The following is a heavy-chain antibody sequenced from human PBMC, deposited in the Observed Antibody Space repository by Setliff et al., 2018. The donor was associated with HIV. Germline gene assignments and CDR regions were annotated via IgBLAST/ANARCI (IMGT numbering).Heavy chain of an antibody. V-gene: IGHV4-61*02. CDR1: GGSISSGDYY. D-gene: IGHD2-15*01. CDR3: ARSGCKGGSCWSHSVMVY. Sequence: SETLSLTCTVSGGSISSGDYYWSWIRQPAGKGLEWIGRIYTSGSTNYNPSLRSRVNISVGMSKNQFSLNLTSMTAADSAVYYCARSGCKGGSCWSHSVMVYWGQGALVTVSS. CDR2: IYTSGST. J-gene: IGHJ4*02.